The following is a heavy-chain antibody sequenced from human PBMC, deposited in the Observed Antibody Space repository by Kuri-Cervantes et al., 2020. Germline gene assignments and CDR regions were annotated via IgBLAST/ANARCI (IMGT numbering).Heavy chain of an antibody. CDR2: ISYDGSNK. Sequence: LSLTCAASGFTFSSYAMHWVRQAPGKGLEWVAVISYDGSNKYYADSVKGRFTISRDNAKNSLYLQMNSLRAEDTARYYCAREFLAAVDSWGQGTLVTVSS. CDR3: AREFLAAVDS. CDR1: GFTFSSYA. D-gene: IGHD6-13*01. V-gene: IGHV3-30-3*01. J-gene: IGHJ5*01.